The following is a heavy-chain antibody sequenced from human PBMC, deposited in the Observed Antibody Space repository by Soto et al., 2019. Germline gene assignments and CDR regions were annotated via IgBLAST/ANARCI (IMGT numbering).Heavy chain of an antibody. CDR3: ARGRDSSGWT. V-gene: IGHV3-7*03. CDR1: GFTFGNFW. D-gene: IGHD6-19*01. Sequence: GGSLRLSCVTSGFTFGNFWLTWVRQAPGKGLEWVANINSNGGETYYADSVKGRFTISRDNSRNSVYLQVNSLRAEDTAVYYCARGRDSSGWTLGQGTLVTVSS. CDR2: INSNGGET. J-gene: IGHJ5*02.